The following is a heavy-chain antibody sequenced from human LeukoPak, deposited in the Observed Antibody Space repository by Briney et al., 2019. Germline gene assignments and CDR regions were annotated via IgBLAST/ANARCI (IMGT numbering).Heavy chain of an antibody. V-gene: IGHV4-34*01. Sequence: SETLSLTCAVYGESFGDYYWSWIRQPPGRGLEWIGEVNHGGTTNYNPSLKSRVIISADTSKNQFSLKLNSVTAADTAVYYCARGKSDGSGSYYNLPFDYWGQGTLATVSS. CDR2: VNHGGTT. D-gene: IGHD3-10*01. J-gene: IGHJ4*02. CDR1: GESFGDYY. CDR3: ARGKSDGSGSYYNLPFDY.